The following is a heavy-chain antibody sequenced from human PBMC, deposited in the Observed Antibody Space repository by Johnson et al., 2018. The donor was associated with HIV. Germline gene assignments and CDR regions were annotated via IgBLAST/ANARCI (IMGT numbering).Heavy chain of an antibody. Sequence: VQLVESGGGVVQPGRSLRLSCAASGFTFSSYDMHWVRQATGKGLEWVSAIGTAGDTYYPGSVKGRFTISRENAKNSLYLQMNNLRAEDTAVYFCATVWRNEGRHSFDTWGQGTVVTVSS. CDR1: GFTFSSYD. CDR3: ATVWRNEGRHSFDT. CDR2: IGTAGDT. D-gene: IGHD1-1*01. V-gene: IGHV3-13*01. J-gene: IGHJ3*02.